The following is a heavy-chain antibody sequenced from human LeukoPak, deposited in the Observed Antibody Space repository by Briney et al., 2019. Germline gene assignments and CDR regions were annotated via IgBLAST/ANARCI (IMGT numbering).Heavy chain of an antibody. CDR3: ARGRYGWLPFDY. D-gene: IGHD3-16*01. J-gene: IGHJ4*02. CDR2: IYYSGST. Sequence: PSETLSLTCTVSGGSISSSSYYWGWIRQPPGKGLEWIGSIYYSGSTYYNPSLKSRVTISVDTSKNQFTLKLSSVTAADTAVYYCARGRYGWLPFDYWGQGTLVTVSS. V-gene: IGHV4-39*06. CDR1: GGSISSSSYY.